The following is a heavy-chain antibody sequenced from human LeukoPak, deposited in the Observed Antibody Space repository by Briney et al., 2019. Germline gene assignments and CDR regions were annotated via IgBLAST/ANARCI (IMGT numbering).Heavy chain of an antibody. J-gene: IGHJ4*02. CDR1: GYTFTGYY. Sequence: ASVKVSCKASGYTFTGYYMHWVRQAPGQGLEWMGWINPNSGGTNYAQKFQGRVTMTRDTSISTAYMELSRLRSDDAAVYYCARGLSAYYDSSGYLYWGQGTLVTVSS. D-gene: IGHD3-22*01. V-gene: IGHV1-2*02. CDR2: INPNSGGT. CDR3: ARGLSAYYDSSGYLY.